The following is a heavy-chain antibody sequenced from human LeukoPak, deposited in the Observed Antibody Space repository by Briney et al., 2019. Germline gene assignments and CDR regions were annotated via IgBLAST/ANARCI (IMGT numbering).Heavy chain of an antibody. J-gene: IGHJ5*02. Sequence: GGSLRLSCAASGFTFSSYGMHWVRQAPGKGLEWVAFIRYDGSNKYYADSVKGRFTISRDNSKNTLYLQMNSLRAEDTAVYYCAKDRSSGRGIWFDPWGQGTLVTVSS. CDR1: GFTFSSYG. CDR2: IRYDGSNK. V-gene: IGHV3-30*02. D-gene: IGHD3-22*01. CDR3: AKDRSSGRGIWFDP.